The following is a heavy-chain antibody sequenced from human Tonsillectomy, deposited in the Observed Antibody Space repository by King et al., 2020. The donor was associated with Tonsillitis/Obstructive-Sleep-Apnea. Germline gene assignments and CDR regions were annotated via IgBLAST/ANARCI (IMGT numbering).Heavy chain of an antibody. D-gene: IGHD3-3*01. CDR1: GASFSGHY. Sequence: VQLQQWGTGLLKPSETLSLTCAVYGASFSGHYWSWIRQPPGKGLEWIGEINHSGSTTYNPSLKSRLAISIDTSKNQFSLRLRSMTAADTAVYYCGGEGKYGYDDFWGVYFDYWGQGTLVTVSS. CDR2: INHSGST. CDR3: GGEGKYGYDDFWGVYFDY. J-gene: IGHJ4*02. V-gene: IGHV4-34*01.